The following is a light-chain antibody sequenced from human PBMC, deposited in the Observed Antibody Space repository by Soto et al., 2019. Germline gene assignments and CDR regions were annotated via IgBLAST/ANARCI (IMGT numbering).Light chain of an antibody. V-gene: IGKV2-28*01. Sequence: DIVMTQSPLSLPVTPGEPASISCRSSQSLLHSNGYNYLDWYLQKPVQSPQLLIYLGSNRASGVPDRFSGSGSGTDFTLKISRVEAEDVGVYYCMQALQPTFGQGTRLEIK. CDR1: QSLLHSNGYNY. CDR2: LGS. J-gene: IGKJ5*01. CDR3: MQALQPT.